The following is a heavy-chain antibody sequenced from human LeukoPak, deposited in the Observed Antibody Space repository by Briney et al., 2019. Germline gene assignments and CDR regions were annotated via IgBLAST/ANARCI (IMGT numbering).Heavy chain of an antibody. Sequence: PSETLSLTCAVSGGSFSGYYWTWIRQPPGKGLEWIGEINHSGSANYSPSLSSRVTISLDMSENQFSLKLTSVTAADTAVYYCARGRRVFGVVFGYWGQGTLVTVSS. V-gene: IGHV4-34*01. CDR3: ARGRRVFGVVFGY. CDR2: INHSGSA. D-gene: IGHD3-3*01. CDR1: GGSFSGYY. J-gene: IGHJ4*02.